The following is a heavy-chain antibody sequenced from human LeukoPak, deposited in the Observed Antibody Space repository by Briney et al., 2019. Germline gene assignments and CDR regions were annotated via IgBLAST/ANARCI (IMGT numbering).Heavy chain of an antibody. CDR2: INRNSET. D-gene: IGHD3-22*01. V-gene: IGHV1-2*02. CDR3: ARERDSSGYSPLDP. J-gene: IGHJ5*02. Sequence: ASVKVSCKASGYTFTGYYMHWVRQAPGHGLEWMGWINRNSETKFAQKFQGRVTMTRDTSISTAYMELSRLRSDDTAVYYCARERDSSGYSPLDPWGQGTLATVSS. CDR1: GYTFTGYY.